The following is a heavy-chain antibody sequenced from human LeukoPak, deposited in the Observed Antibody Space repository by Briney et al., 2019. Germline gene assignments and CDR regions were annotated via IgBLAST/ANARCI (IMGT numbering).Heavy chain of an antibody. V-gene: IGHV4-59*12. CDR2: IYYSGST. CDR1: GGSISSYY. Sequence: PSETLSLTCTVSGGSISSYYWSWIRQPPGKGLEWIGYIYYSGSTKYNPSLKSRVTISIDTSKSQFSLKLSSVTAADTAVYYCARRQYSSSPFDPWGQGTLVTVSS. J-gene: IGHJ5*02. D-gene: IGHD6-6*01. CDR3: ARRQYSSSPFDP.